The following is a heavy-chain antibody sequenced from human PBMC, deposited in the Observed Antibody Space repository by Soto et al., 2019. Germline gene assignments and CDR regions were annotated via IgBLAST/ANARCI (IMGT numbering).Heavy chain of an antibody. CDR1: GFLFSNYA. D-gene: IGHD4-4*01. J-gene: IGHJ6*02. Sequence: VGSLRLSCAASGFLFSNYAMNWVRQAPGKGLEWVSSISGNGGSTYYAGSVKGRFSISRDKSKNTVDLQMNSLRDEDTAVYYCGKGLDSYYYYGMDVWGQGTTVTVSS. CDR2: ISGNGGST. CDR3: GKGLDSYYYYGMDV. V-gene: IGHV3-23*01.